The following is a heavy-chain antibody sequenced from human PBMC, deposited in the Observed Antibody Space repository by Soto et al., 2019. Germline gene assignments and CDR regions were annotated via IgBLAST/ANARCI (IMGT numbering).Heavy chain of an antibody. Sequence: PSETLSLTCTVSGGSISSGGYYWSWIRQHPGKGLEWIGYIYYSGSTYYNPSPKSRVTISVDTSKNQFSLKLSSVTAADTAVYYCARDRATVTTYFDYWGQGTLVTVSS. J-gene: IGHJ4*02. CDR3: ARDRATVTTYFDY. CDR2: IYYSGST. D-gene: IGHD4-17*01. V-gene: IGHV4-31*03. CDR1: GGSISSGGYY.